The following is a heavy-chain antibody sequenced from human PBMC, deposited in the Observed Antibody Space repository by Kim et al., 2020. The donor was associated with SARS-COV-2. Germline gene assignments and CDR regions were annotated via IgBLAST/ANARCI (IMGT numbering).Heavy chain of an antibody. CDR3: SRKPRAFYENSGPN. J-gene: IGHJ4*02. V-gene: IGHV3-49*04. CDR2: IRAEVYGGTT. Sequence: GGSLRLSCTASGFTFGDYAITWVRQAPGKGLEWVGFIRAEVYGGTTEYAASVKGRFIISRDDSKSIAYLQMNSLKTEDTALYYCSRKPRAFYENSGPNWGQGTQVTVSS. CDR1: GFTFGDYA. D-gene: IGHD3-22*01.